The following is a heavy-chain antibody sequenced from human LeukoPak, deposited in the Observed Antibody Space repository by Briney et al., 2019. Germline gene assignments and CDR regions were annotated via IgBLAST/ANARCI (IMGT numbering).Heavy chain of an antibody. CDR1: GGSISSSSYY. CDR2: IYYSGST. Sequence: SETLSLTCTVSGGSISSSSYYWGWIRQPPGKGLEWIGSIYYSGSTYYNPSLKSRVTISVDTSKNQFSLKLGSVTAADTAVYYCARDRGIAATYFDYWGQGTLVTVSS. J-gene: IGHJ4*02. V-gene: IGHV4-39*02. CDR3: ARDRGIAATYFDY. D-gene: IGHD6-13*01.